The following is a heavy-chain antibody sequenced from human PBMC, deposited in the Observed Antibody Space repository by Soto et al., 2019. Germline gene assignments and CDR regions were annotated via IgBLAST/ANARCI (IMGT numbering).Heavy chain of an antibody. Sequence: QVQLVESGGGVVQPERSLRLSCVASRFTFSDYGMHWVRQATGKGLEWVAVIWHDGLKKDYVDSVKGRFTVTRDNSKNTLYLQMNSPIVENTATYYCARDRGADAPIDFWGQGTLVTVSS. V-gene: IGHV3-33*01. CDR1: RFTFSDYG. CDR3: ARDRGADAPIDF. J-gene: IGHJ4*02. CDR2: IWHDGLKK.